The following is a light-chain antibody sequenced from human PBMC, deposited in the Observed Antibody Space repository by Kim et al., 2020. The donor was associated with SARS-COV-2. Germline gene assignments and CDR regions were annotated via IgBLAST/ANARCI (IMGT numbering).Light chain of an antibody. Sequence: ALGQKVRITCQGDSLRSYYARWYQQKPGQAPVVVIYGKNNRPSGIPDRFSGSSSGNTASLTITGAQAEDEADYYCNSRDSSGNHLVFGAGTKVTVL. CDR3: NSRDSSGNHLV. CDR1: SLRSYY. CDR2: GKN. J-gene: IGLJ1*01. V-gene: IGLV3-19*01.